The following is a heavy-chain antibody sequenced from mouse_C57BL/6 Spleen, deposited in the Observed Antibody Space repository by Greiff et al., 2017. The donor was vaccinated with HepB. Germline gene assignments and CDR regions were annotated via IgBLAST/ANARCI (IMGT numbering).Heavy chain of an antibody. CDR3: GRGTAQAGFAY. V-gene: IGHV3-6*01. CDR1: GYSITSCYY. D-gene: IGHD3-2*02. Sequence: EVQVVESGPGLVKPSQSLSLTCSVTGYSITSCYYWSWNRQFPGNKLEWVGYISYDGSNNYNPTLKNRNSITRDTSENQFYLKLNSVTTEDTATYYCGRGTAQAGFAYWGQGTLVTVSA. J-gene: IGHJ3*01. CDR2: ISYDGSN.